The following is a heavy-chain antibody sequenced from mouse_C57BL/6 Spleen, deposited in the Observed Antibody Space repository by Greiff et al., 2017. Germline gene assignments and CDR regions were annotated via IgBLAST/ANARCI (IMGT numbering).Heavy chain of an antibody. Sequence: QVQLQQPGAELVKPGASVKMSCKASGYTFTSYWITWVKQRPGQGLEWIGDIYPGSGSTNYNEKFKSKATLTVDTSSSTAYMQLSSLTSEDSAVXYCARYDYDGGYWYFDVWGTGTTVTVSS. CDR3: ARYDYDGGYWYFDV. V-gene: IGHV1-55*01. CDR2: IYPGSGST. J-gene: IGHJ1*03. D-gene: IGHD2-4*01. CDR1: GYTFTSYW.